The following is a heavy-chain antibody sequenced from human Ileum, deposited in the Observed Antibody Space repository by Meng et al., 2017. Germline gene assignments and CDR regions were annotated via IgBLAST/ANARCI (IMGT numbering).Heavy chain of an antibody. V-gene: IGHV2-5*02. Sequence: QITLKESGPTLVEPTQTPTLTCPFSGFSLNTVGVGVGWIRQPPGKALEWLALVYWDDEYRYSPSLRSRLTITKDTSRNQVVLRMTNVAPVDAGTYYCVHRLVAAQHWFDPWGQGTLVTVSS. D-gene: IGHD6-6*01. J-gene: IGHJ5*02. CDR3: VHRLVAAQHWFDP. CDR2: VYWDDEY. CDR1: GFSLNTVGVG.